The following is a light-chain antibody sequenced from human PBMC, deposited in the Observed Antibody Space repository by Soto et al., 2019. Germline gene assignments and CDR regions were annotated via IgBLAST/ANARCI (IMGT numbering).Light chain of an antibody. J-gene: IGKJ1*01. CDR3: QQSYKMPRP. CDR2: AAS. CDR1: QTTSTY. V-gene: IGKV1-39*01. Sequence: DIHMTQSASSLSESVGDRVTIICRASQTTSTYLNWYQQKPGKAPKLLIYAASSLQSGVPSRYSSSGSGTDFTLTISSLQPEYFATYYSQQSYKMPRPVAQGTKVDIK.